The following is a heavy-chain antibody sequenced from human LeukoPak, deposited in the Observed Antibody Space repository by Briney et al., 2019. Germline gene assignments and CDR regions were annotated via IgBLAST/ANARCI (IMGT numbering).Heavy chain of an antibody. J-gene: IGHJ6*02. V-gene: IGHV1-2*02. CDR1: GYTFTGQY. CDR2: INPKTGDT. Sequence: GASVKVSCKASGYTFTGQYLYWARQTPGQGLEWMGWINPKTGDTDSAQNFQGRVTMTRDTSITTVYMELSSLTSDDTAVYYCARGYYGMDVGGQGTTVTVSS. CDR3: ARGYYGMDV.